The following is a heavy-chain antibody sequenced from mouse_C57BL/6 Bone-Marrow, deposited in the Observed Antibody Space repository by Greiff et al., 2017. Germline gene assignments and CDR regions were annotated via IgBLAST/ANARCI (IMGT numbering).Heavy chain of an antibody. D-gene: IGHD1-1*01. J-gene: IGHJ2*01. Sequence: QVQLQQPGAELVKPGASVKLSCKASGYTFTSYWMHWVKQRPGQGLEWIGMIHPNRGSTNYNEKFKSKATLTVDKSSSPAYMQLSSLTSEYSAVYYCARDGFYGSSFFDYWGQGTTLTVSS. CDR3: ARDGFYGSSFFDY. CDR2: IHPNRGST. CDR1: GYTFTSYW. V-gene: IGHV1-64*01.